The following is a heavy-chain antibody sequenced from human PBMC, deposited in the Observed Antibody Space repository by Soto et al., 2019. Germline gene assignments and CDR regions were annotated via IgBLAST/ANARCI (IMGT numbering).Heavy chain of an antibody. V-gene: IGHV1-69*13. CDR3: ARDRNEGYDSSGYYSDY. CDR2: IIPIFGTA. D-gene: IGHD3-22*01. J-gene: IGHJ4*02. CDR1: GVTFSSYA. Sequence: GASVKVSCKASGVTFSSYAISWVRQAPGQGLEWMGGIIPIFGTANYAQKFQGRVTITADESTSTAYMELSSLRSEDTAVYYCARDRNEGYDSSGYYSDYWGQGTLVTVSS.